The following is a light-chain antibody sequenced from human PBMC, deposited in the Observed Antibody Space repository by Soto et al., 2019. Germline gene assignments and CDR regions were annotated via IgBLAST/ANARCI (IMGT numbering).Light chain of an antibody. CDR1: QSVNHN. V-gene: IGKV3-20*01. Sequence: VMTQSPDTLSASPGESVSLSCRASQSVNHNLAWYLQKPGQAPRLLIYDASTRATGVPDRFSGSGSGTDFTLTISRLEPEDLAVYHCQQYGSSPLITFGQGTRLEIK. CDR2: DAS. J-gene: IGKJ5*01. CDR3: QQYGSSPLIT.